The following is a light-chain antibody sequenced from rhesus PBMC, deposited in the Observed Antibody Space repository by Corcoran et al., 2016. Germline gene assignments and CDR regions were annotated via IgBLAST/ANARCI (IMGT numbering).Light chain of an antibody. J-gene: IGLJ1*01. Sequence: QAALTQPRSVSGSPAQSVTISCTGTSSDIGGYNYVSWYQQHPGTAPKLMISEVSKRPSGVSDRFSASKSGNTASLTISGLQTEDEADYYCSSYAGIDTFVFGSGTRLTVL. CDR1: SSDIGGYNY. CDR2: EVS. CDR3: SSYAGIDTFV. V-gene: IGLV2-32*02.